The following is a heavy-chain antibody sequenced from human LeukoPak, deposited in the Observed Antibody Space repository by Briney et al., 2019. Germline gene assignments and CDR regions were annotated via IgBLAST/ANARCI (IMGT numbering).Heavy chain of an antibody. V-gene: IGHV4-38-2*02. CDR1: GYSISSGYY. D-gene: IGHD6-19*01. J-gene: IGHJ6*03. Sequence: PSETLSLTCTVSGYSISSGYYWGWIRQPPGKGLEWIGSIYHSGSTYYNPSLKSRVTISVDTSKNQFSLKLSSVTAADTAVYYCARAYSSGWYDNVGYYYYMDVWGKGTTVTVSS. CDR3: ARAYSSGWYDNVGYYYYMDV. CDR2: IYHSGST.